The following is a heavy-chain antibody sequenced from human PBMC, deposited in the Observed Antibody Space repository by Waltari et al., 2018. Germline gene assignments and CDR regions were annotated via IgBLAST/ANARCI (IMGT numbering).Heavy chain of an antibody. CDR2: TNPNTGDT. CDR3: ARDWGYYSDTSGYPSNWFGP. CDR1: GYTFTGYY. J-gene: IGHJ5*02. V-gene: IGHV1-2*06. D-gene: IGHD3-22*01. Sequence: QVQLVQSGAEVKKPGASVKVSCKASGYTFTGYYFHWVRQAPGQGLEWMGRTNPNTGDTAYAHEFQGRVTMTRDTSISTAYMELTSLRSEDTAVYYCARDWGYYSDTSGYPSNWFGPWGQGTLVTVS.